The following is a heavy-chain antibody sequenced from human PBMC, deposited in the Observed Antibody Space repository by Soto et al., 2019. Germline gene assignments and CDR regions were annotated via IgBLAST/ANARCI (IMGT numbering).Heavy chain of an antibody. CDR1: GFTFSNYV. Sequence: GGSLRLSCSASGFTFSNYVVNWVRRAPGKGLEWLSSMSVTGGGTYYADSVKGRFTISRDNSKNTLYLQMNSLRAEDTAVYYCAKDGAVLRFLEWFRDYYYGMDVWGQGTTVTVSS. V-gene: IGHV3-23*01. CDR2: MSVTGGGT. J-gene: IGHJ6*02. D-gene: IGHD3-3*01. CDR3: AKDGAVLRFLEWFRDYYYGMDV.